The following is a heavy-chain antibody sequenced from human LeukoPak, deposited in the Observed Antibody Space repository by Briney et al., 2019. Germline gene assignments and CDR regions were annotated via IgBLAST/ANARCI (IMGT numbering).Heavy chain of an antibody. D-gene: IGHD3-22*01. CDR3: ASDPNYYDSSGYEDY. J-gene: IGHJ4*02. CDR2: MNPNSGNT. Sequence: GASMKVSCKASGYTFTSYDINWVRQATGQGLEWMGWMNPNSGNTGYAQKFQGRVTITRNTSISTAYMELSRLRSDDTAVYYCASDPNYYDSSGYEDYWGQGTLVTVSS. CDR1: GYTFTSYD. V-gene: IGHV1-8*03.